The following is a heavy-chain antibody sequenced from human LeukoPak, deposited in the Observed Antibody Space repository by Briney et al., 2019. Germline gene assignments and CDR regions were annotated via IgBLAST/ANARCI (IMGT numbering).Heavy chain of an antibody. CDR1: GFTFSTYA. D-gene: IGHD2-21*02. CDR2: VSRTGYTT. V-gene: IGHV3-23*01. CDR3: TFCGDDCYNYLNY. Sequence: GGSLGLSCTASGFTFSTYAMTWVRQAPGKGLEWVSGVSRTGYTTIYTDSVQGRFTVSRDNSKNTLYLHMNSLRAEDTAIYYCTFCGDDCYNYLNYWGQGTLVTVS. J-gene: IGHJ4*02.